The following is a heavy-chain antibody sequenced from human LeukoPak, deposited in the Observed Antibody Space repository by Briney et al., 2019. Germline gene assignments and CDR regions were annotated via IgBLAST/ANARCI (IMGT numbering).Heavy chain of an antibody. V-gene: IGHV3-33*08. D-gene: IGHD1-26*01. J-gene: IGHJ2*01. CDR2: IWYDGSNK. CDR3: ARDLHNIVGAL. Sequence: PGGSLRLSCAASGFTFSSYAMSWVRQAPGKGLEWVAVIWYDGSNKYYADSVKGRFTISRDNSKNTLNLQMNSLRAEDTAVYYCARDLHNIVGALWGRGTLVTVSS. CDR1: GFTFSSYA.